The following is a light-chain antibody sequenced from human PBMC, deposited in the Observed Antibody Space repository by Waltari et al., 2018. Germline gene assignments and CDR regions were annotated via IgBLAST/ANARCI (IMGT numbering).Light chain of an antibody. V-gene: IGKV3-20*01. CDR1: QSVSSSY. CDR2: GAS. J-gene: IGKJ4*01. Sequence: PGERATLSCRASQSVSSSYLAWYQQKPGQAPRLLIYGASSRATGIPDRFSGSGSGTDFTLTISRLEPEDFAVYYCQQYGSSFLTFGGGTKVEI. CDR3: QQYGSSFLT.